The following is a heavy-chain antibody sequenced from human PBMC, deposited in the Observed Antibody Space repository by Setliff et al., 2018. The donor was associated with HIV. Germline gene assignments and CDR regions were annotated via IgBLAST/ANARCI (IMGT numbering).Heavy chain of an antibody. D-gene: IGHD2-2*01. J-gene: IGHJ4*02. CDR2: IYPGDSDT. CDR1: GYSFTSYW. V-gene: IGHV5-51*01. CDR3: ARDGARYCSSTSCAYFDY. Sequence: GESLKISCKGSGYSFTSYWIGWVRQMPGKGLEWMGIIYPGDSDTRYSPSFQGQVTISADKSISTAYLQWSSLRVEDTAVYYCARDGARYCSSTSCAYFDYWGQGTLVTVSS.